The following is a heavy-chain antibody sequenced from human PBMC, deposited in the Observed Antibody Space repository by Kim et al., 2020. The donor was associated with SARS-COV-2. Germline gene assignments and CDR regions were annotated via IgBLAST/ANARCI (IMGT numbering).Heavy chain of an antibody. Sequence: SVKGRFTISRDNSKNTLYLQMNSLRDEDTAVYYCAKDLYVLRYFDWLYDYWGQGTLVTVSS. V-gene: IGHV3-23*01. J-gene: IGHJ4*02. D-gene: IGHD3-9*01. CDR3: AKDLYVLRYFDWLYDY.